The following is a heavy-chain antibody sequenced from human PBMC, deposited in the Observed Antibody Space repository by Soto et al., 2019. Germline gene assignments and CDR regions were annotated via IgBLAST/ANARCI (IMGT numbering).Heavy chain of an antibody. D-gene: IGHD1-26*01. V-gene: IGHV4-59*08. J-gene: IGHJ4*02. CDR1: GGSISSYY. CDR3: ARRYGSAIDY. CDR2: IYYSGST. Sequence: QVQLQESGPGLVKPSETLSLTCTVSGGSISSYYWSWIRQPPGKGLEWIGYIYYSGSTNYNPSLKSRVTISVDTSKNPFSLKLSSVTAADPAVYSCARRYGSAIDYWGQGTLVTVSS.